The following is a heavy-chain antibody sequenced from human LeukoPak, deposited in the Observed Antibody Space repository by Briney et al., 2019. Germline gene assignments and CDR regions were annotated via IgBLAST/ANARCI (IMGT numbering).Heavy chain of an antibody. V-gene: IGHV4-39*01. D-gene: IGHD4-17*01. CDR2: IFYTGNT. CDR1: DASISVSSYY. J-gene: IGHJ4*02. Sequence: ASETLSLTCTVSDASISVSSYYWVWIRQPPGKGLEWIGTIFYTGNTYYNPSLESRLTISVDTSKNQFSLKMNSVTAADTAVYYCARQRNDSGDSKCKGGVDYWGQGTLVTVSS. CDR3: ARQRNDSGDSKCKGGVDY.